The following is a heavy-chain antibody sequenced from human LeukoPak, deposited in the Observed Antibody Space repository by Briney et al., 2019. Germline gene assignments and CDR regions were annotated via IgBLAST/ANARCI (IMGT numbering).Heavy chain of an antibody. J-gene: IGHJ4*02. CDR1: GYTFIDYY. V-gene: IGHV1-2*06. D-gene: IGHD2-8*02. CDR2: INPNSGGT. CDR3: ARDLPSTSYWELDY. Sequence: GASVKVSCKASGYTFIDYYIHWVRQVPGQGLEWMGRINPNSGGTDFPQNFAQRSQGRVTMSTDTSISTAYMELSGLRSDDTAVYYCARDLPSTSYWELDYWGQGTLVTVSS.